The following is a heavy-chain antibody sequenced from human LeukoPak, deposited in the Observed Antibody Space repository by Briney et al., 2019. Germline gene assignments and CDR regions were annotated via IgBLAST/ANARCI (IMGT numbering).Heavy chain of an antibody. J-gene: IGHJ4*02. CDR3: AREGDSCGYHFDY. V-gene: IGHV5-51*01. CDR2: IYPGDSDI. Sequence: GESLKISCKGSGYRFTSYWIGWVRQMPGKGLEWMGIIYPGDSDIRYSPSFEGQVTISADKSISTAYLQWSSLKASDTAMYYCAREGDSCGYHFDYWGQGTLVTVSS. D-gene: IGHD3-22*01. CDR1: GYRFTSYW.